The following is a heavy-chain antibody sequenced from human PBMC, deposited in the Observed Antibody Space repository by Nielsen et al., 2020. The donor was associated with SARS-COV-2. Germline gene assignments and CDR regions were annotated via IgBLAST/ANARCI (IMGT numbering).Heavy chain of an antibody. CDR3: ARTKYYDFWSGYAFDI. J-gene: IGHJ3*02. CDR1: GYTFTSYY. D-gene: IGHD3-3*01. CDR2: INPSGGST. Sequence: ASVKVSCKASGYTFTSYYMHWVRQAPGQGLEWMGIINPSGGSTSYAQKFQGRVTMTRDTSTSTVYMELSSLRSEDTAVYYCARTKYYDFWSGYAFDIWGQGTMVTVSS. V-gene: IGHV1-46*01.